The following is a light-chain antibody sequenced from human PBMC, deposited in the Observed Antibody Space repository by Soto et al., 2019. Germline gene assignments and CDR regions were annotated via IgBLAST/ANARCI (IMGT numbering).Light chain of an antibody. J-gene: IGKJ5*01. V-gene: IGKV1-39*01. Sequence: DIQLTQSPSSLSASLGDSVSISCRASQNIDNHLNWYRQRSGEAPEVLIYAASALRDGVSSRVSGRGYGTEFTPTTTNLLPNDGATYYCQQSSSSPPINFGQGTRLDI. CDR1: QNIDNH. CDR3: QQSSSSPPIN. CDR2: AAS.